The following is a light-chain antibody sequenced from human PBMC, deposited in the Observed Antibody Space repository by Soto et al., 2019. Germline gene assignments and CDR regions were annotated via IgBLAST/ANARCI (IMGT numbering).Light chain of an antibody. CDR1: SSDVGGYNY. CDR2: DVS. Sequence: QSALIQPASVSGSPGQSITISCTGTSSDVGGYNYVSWYQQHPGKAPKLMIYDVSNRPSGVSNRFSGSKSGNTASLTISGLQAEDEADYYCSSYTISSTVVFGGGTKLTVL. V-gene: IGLV2-14*01. J-gene: IGLJ2*01. CDR3: SSYTISSTVV.